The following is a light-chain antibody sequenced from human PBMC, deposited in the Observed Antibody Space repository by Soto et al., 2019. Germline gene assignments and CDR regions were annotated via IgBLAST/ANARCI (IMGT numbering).Light chain of an antibody. J-gene: IGKJ5*01. CDR3: QQYGNSPIT. V-gene: IGKV3-20*01. CDR1: QSVNSEY. CDR2: GAS. Sequence: EIVLTQSPGTLSLSPRERATLSCRASQSVNSEYLAWYQQNPGQAPRLLIYGASIRATGIPDRFSGSGSGTDFTLSISRLEPEDFASYYCQQYGNSPITFGQGTRLEI.